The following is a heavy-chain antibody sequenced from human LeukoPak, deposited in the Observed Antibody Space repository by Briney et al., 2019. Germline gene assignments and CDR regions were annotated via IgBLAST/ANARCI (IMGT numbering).Heavy chain of an antibody. V-gene: IGHV3-30*18. D-gene: IGHD4-23*01. CDR3: AKDLCSTVVTPLCWYFDL. J-gene: IGHJ2*01. CDR1: GFTFGSYG. Sequence: PGKSLRLSCAASGFTFGSYGMHWVRQAPGKGLEWVAVISYDGSNKYYADSVKGRFTISRDNSKNTLYLQMNSLRAEDTAVYYCAKDLCSTVVTPLCWYFDLWGRGTLVTVSS. CDR2: ISYDGSNK.